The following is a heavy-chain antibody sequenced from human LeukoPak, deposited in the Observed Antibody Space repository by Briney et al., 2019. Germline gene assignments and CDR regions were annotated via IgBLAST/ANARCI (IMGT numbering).Heavy chain of an antibody. D-gene: IGHD6-13*01. V-gene: IGHV3-30-3*01. CDR3: ARGYSSSWYGDYFDY. CDR1: GFTFSSYA. J-gene: IGHJ4*02. Sequence: GGSLRLSCAASGFTFSSYAMHWVRQAPGEGLEWVAVISYDGSNKYYADSVKGRFTISRDNSKNTLYLQMNSLRAEDTAVYYCARGYSSSWYGDYFDYWGQGTLVTVSS. CDR2: ISYDGSNK.